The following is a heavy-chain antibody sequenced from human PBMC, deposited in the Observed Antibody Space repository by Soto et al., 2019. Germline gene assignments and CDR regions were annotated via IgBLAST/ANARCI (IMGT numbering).Heavy chain of an antibody. Sequence: EVQLLESGGKLVQPGGSLTLSCAASGFTFSTYAMAWVRQAPGKGLEWVSGVSASGLNTDYADPVKGRFYISRDNSKNTVSLHMTRLTAEDKGLYCCATDRPRRASGYVFDPWGQGTPVTVSS. CDR1: GFTFSTYA. J-gene: IGHJ4*02. V-gene: IGHV3-23*01. D-gene: IGHD5-18*01. CDR3: ATDRPRRASGYVFDP. CDR2: VSASGLNT.